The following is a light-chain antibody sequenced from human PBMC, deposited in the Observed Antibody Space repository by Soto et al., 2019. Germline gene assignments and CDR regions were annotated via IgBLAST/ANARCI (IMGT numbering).Light chain of an antibody. V-gene: IGLV2-14*03. Sequence: QSALTQPASVSGSPGQSITISCTGTSSDVGGYNCVSWYQQHPGKAPKLMIYDVTNRPSGVSDRFSGSKSGNTASLSISGLQAEDEADYYCSSYTSSSINWLFGGGTKLTVL. CDR2: DVT. CDR1: SSDVGGYNC. CDR3: SSYTSSSINWL. J-gene: IGLJ3*02.